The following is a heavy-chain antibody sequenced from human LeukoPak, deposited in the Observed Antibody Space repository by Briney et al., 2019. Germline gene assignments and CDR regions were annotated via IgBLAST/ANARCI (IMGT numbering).Heavy chain of an antibody. J-gene: IGHJ4*02. V-gene: IGHV4-59*08. CDR2: IYYSGRT. CDR1: GGSISDYY. Sequence: PSETLSLTCTVSGGSISDYYWNWMRQPPGKGLEWIGYIYYSGRTNYNPSLKSRVSISVDTSKNQFSLKLSSVTAADTAVYYCARGRSWFGEAWGQGILVTVSS. CDR3: ARGRSWFGEA. D-gene: IGHD3-10*01.